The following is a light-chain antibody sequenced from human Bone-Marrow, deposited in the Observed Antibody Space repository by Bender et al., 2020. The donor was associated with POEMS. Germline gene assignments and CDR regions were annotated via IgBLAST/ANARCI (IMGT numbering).Light chain of an antibody. V-gene: IGLV2-11*01. CDR1: SSDVGRYNY. Sequence: QSALAQPRSVSGSPGQSVTLSCTGTSSDVGRYNYVSWYQQHPGKAPKLIIYDVTKRPSGVPDRFSGSKSGNTASLTISGLQSEDEADYYCAVWDDSLNGWVFGGGTKLTVL. CDR3: AVWDDSLNGWV. CDR2: DVT. J-gene: IGLJ3*02.